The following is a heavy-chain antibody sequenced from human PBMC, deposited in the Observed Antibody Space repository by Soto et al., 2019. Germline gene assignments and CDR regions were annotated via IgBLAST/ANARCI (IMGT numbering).Heavy chain of an antibody. CDR1: GYTFTSYG. D-gene: IGHD1-7*01. V-gene: IGHV1-18*01. Sequence: ASVKVSCKASGYTFTSYGISWVRQAPGQGLEWMGWISAYNGNTNYAQKLQGRVTMNTDTSTSTAYMELRSLRSDDTAVYYCARGSELELEYYFDYWGQGTLVTVSS. CDR2: ISAYNGNT. J-gene: IGHJ4*02. CDR3: ARGSELELEYYFDY.